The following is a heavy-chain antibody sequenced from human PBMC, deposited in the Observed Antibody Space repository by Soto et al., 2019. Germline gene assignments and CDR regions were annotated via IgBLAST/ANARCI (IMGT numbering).Heavy chain of an antibody. CDR3: AKFRGPSYSYYYMDV. Sequence: GGSLRICCVASGFTFGTYAMEWLRQEPGRGLECVSFISGSGRTTYYADSVKGRFTVSRDNSKNTMYLQMNSLRAEDTALYYCAKFRGPSYSYYYMDVWGKGTTLTVSS. CDR1: GFTFGTYA. CDR2: ISGSGRTT. J-gene: IGHJ6*03. D-gene: IGHD3-16*01. V-gene: IGHV3-23*01.